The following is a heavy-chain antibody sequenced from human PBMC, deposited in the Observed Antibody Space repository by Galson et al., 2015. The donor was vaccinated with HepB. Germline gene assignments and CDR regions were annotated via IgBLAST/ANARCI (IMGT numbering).Heavy chain of an antibody. CDR2: VYWDDDK. V-gene: IGHV2-5*02. CDR3: ARVLGYNTGWYAFDM. CDR1: GFSLDTREVA. D-gene: IGHD6-19*01. Sequence: PALVKPTQTLTLTCSFSGFSLDTREVAVGWIRQPPGKALEWLGLVYWDDDKTYSPSLKSRLTISKDTSKNQVVLTMTNMDPVDTATYYCARVLGYNTGWYAFDMWGQGTVVTVSS. J-gene: IGHJ3*02.